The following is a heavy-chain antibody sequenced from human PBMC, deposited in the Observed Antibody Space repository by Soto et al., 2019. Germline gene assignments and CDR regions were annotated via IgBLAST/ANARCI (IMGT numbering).Heavy chain of an antibody. Sequence: SETLSLTCAVYSGSFSGYYWSWIRQPPGKGLEWIGEIYQSVSIIYNPSLKSRATISGDSSKNQFSLELSSVTAADTGVYYCARNGGYYFDYWGQGSLLTVSS. V-gene: IGHV4-34*01. CDR2: IYQSVSI. CDR3: ARNGGYYFDY. J-gene: IGHJ4*02. CDR1: SGSFSGYY. D-gene: IGHD3-16*01.